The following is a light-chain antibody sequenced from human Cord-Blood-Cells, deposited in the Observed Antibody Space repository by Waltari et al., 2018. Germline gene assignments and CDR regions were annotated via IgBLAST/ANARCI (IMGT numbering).Light chain of an antibody. V-gene: IGKV1-33*01. CDR3: QKYDNLPWT. CDR2: DAS. CDR1: HYISNY. Sequence: IKMTNSQSPLSASVGDRVTNTCQASHYISNYLNWYQQKPGKAPKLLIYDASNLETGVPSRFSGSGSGTDFTFTISSLQPEDIATYYCQKYDNLPWTFGQGTKVEIK. J-gene: IGKJ1*01.